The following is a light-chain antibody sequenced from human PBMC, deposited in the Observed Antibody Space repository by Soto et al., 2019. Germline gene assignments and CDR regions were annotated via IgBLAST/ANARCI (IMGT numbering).Light chain of an antibody. CDR1: QSVVDS. Sequence: EIVMTQSPATLSMSPGESATLSCRASQSVVDSLAWYQQRHGQSPRLLIYGASTRANGIPARFSGSGSGTEFTLYISSLQSEDFAVYYCQQYNEWPRTLPFGGGTKVDIK. J-gene: IGKJ4*01. CDR3: QQYNEWPRTLP. V-gene: IGKV3D-15*01. CDR2: GAS.